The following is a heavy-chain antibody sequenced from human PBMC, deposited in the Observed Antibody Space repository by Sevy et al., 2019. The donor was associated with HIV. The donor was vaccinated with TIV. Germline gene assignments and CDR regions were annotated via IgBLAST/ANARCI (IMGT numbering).Heavy chain of an antibody. Sequence: GGSLRLSCAASGFSFRTHGMHWVRQAPGKGLEWVAVTWSDGRNKYYADSVKGRVTISTDNSKNTLYLQMDSLRLEDTAVYYCASAEDPSKWDVLDYWGQGTLVTVSS. D-gene: IGHD1-26*01. CDR2: TWSDGRNK. CDR3: ASAEDPSKWDVLDY. V-gene: IGHV3-33*08. J-gene: IGHJ4*02. CDR1: GFSFRTHG.